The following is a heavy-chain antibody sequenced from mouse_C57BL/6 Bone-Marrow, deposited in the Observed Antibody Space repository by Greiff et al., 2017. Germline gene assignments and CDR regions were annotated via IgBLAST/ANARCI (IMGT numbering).Heavy chain of an antibody. CDR2: ISSGSSTL. CDR1: GFTFSDYG. V-gene: IGHV5-17*01. CDR3: AISNYDY. J-gene: IGHJ2*01. Sequence: EVMLVESGGGLVKPGGSLKLSCAASGFTFSDYGMHWVRQAPEKGLEWVAYISSGSSTLYYADTVKGRFTISRDNAKNTLFLQMTSLRSEDTAMYYCAISNYDYWGQGTTLTVSS.